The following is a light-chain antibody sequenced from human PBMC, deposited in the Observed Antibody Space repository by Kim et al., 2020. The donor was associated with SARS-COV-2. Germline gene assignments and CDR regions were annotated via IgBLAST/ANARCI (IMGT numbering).Light chain of an antibody. CDR3: CSYAGSRNV. CDR2: EVT. CDR1: SSDVGNYNL. J-gene: IGLJ7*01. Sequence: PGPSIPVSSTGTSSDVGNYNLVSWYQQHPGKAPKLMIYEVTKRPSGVSNRFSGSKSGNTASLTISGLQAEDEADYYCCSYAGSRNVFGGGTQLTVL. V-gene: IGLV2-23*02.